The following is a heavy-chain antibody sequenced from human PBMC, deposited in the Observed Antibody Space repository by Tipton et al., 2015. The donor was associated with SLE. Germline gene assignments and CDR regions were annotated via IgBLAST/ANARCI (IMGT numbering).Heavy chain of an antibody. CDR2: IKDDGSEK. D-gene: IGHD6-13*01. V-gene: IGHV3-7*01. CDR3: ARITAAGGAGEAFDI. J-gene: IGHJ3*02. Sequence: SLRLSCAASGFTFSTSWMTWVRQAPGKGLEWVANIKDDGSEKYYVDSVKGRFIFSRDNAKNSLYLQMNSLRPEDTAVYYCARITAAGGAGEAFDIWGQGTMVTVSS. CDR1: GFTFSTSW.